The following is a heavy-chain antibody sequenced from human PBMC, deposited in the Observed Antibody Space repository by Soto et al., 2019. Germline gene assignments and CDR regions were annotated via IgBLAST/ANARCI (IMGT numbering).Heavy chain of an antibody. CDR1: GFTFRSYG. CDR3: ANGKDGVSYYYGMDV. V-gene: IGHV3-30*18. CDR2: ISYDGREI. D-gene: IGHD3-10*01. J-gene: IGHJ6*02. Sequence: QVQLVESGGGVVQPGRSLRLSCAASGFTFRSYGMHWVRQAPGKGLEWVAVISYDGREIHYVDSVKGRFTISRDNSKATLYLQMNSLRCEDTAVYFCANGKDGVSYYYGMDVWGPGTTVAVSS.